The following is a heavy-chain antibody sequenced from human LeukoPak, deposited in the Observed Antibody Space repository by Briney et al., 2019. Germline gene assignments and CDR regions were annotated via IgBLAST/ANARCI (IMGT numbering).Heavy chain of an antibody. Sequence: GTSLRLSCVASGFDLSTSAIHWVRQAPGKGLESVAVISYDGSHKYLADSVKGRFTVSRDDAKNTVYLQMNSLRLEDTALYYCAKDQLPHCSSGSCYLMDSWGQGTLVTVSS. CDR2: ISYDGSHK. V-gene: IGHV3-30*04. CDR1: GFDLSTSA. D-gene: IGHD2-15*01. J-gene: IGHJ4*02. CDR3: AKDQLPHCSSGSCYLMDS.